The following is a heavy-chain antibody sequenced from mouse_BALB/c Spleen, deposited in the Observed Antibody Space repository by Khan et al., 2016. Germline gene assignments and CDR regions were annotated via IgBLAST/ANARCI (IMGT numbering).Heavy chain of an antibody. CDR3: VREDEPYAMDY. Sequence: EVQLVESGGGLVQPKGSLKLSCAASGFTFNTYAMNWVRQAPGKGLEWVARIRSKSLNYETSYADSVKDRFTISRDDSQSMLYLQMNNLNTEDTAMYYGVREDEPYAMDYWGQGTSVTVSS. CDR1: GFTFNTYA. J-gene: IGHJ4*01. V-gene: IGHV10-1*02. CDR2: IRSKSLNYET.